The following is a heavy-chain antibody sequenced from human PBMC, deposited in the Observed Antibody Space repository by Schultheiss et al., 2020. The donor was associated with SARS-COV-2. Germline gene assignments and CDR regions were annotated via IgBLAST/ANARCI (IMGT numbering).Heavy chain of an antibody. Sequence: GESLKISCAASGFTFSSYEMNLVRQAPGKGLEWVSYISSSGSTIYYADSVKGRFTISRDNAKNSLYLQMNSLRAEDTAVYYCARIYRVGTPGNYYYGMDVWGQGTTVTVSS. CDR3: ARIYRVGTPGNYYYGMDV. V-gene: IGHV3-48*03. CDR1: GFTFSSYE. J-gene: IGHJ6*02. D-gene: IGHD4-23*01. CDR2: ISSSGSTI.